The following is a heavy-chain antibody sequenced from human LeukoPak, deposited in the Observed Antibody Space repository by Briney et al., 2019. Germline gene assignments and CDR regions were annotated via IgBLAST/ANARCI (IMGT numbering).Heavy chain of an antibody. CDR3: AKDRQNYYRSGYYLDY. V-gene: IGHV3-23*01. CDR2: ISGSGGST. J-gene: IGHJ4*02. Sequence: GGSLRLSCAASGFTFSSYVMIWVRQAPGKGLEWVSSISGSGGSTYYADFVKGRFTIFRDVSKNTLYLEMNSLRAEDTAVYYCAKDRQNYYRSGYYLDYWAREPWSPSPQ. D-gene: IGHD3-10*01. CDR1: GFTFSSYV.